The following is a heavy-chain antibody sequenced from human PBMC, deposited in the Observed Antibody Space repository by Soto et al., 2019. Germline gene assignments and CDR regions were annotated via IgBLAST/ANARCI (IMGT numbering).Heavy chain of an antibody. CDR3: AKDLGPYGLDAFDI. V-gene: IGHV3-15*07. CDR2: IKSKTDGSNK. D-gene: IGHD4-17*01. J-gene: IGHJ3*02. Sequence: PGGSLRLSCAASGFTFSNAWMNWVRQAPGKGLEWVGRIKSKTDGSNKYYADSVKGRFTISRDNSKNTLYLQMNSLRAEDTAVYYCAKDLGPYGLDAFDIWGQGTMVTVSS. CDR1: GFTFSNAW.